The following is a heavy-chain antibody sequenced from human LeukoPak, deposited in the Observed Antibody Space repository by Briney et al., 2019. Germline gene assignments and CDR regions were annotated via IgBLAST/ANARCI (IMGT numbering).Heavy chain of an antibody. J-gene: IGHJ5*02. D-gene: IGHD6-19*01. CDR2: ISGSGGNT. V-gene: IGHV3-23*01. Sequence: GGSLRLSCAASGFTLTYAMSWVRQAPGKGLEWVSTISGSGGNTYYADSVKGRFTISRDNSKNTLYLQMNSLRAEDTAVYYCAKDQRSYSSGWASWFDPWGQGTLVTVSS. CDR3: AKDQRSYSSGWASWFDP. CDR1: GFTLTYA.